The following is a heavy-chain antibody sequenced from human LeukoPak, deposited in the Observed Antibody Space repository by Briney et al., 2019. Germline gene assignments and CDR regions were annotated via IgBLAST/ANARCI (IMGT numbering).Heavy chain of an antibody. Sequence: GGSLRLSCAASGFTFNNYAMNWVRQAPGKGLEWVSSISGGGETTCYADSAKGRFTISRDNSQNTLYLQMNSLRAEDTAVYYCARDYADYVGYFFFDYWSQGTLVTVSS. CDR3: ARDYADYVGYFFFDY. D-gene: IGHD4-17*01. CDR2: ISGGGETT. J-gene: IGHJ4*02. CDR1: GFTFNNYA. V-gene: IGHV3-23*01.